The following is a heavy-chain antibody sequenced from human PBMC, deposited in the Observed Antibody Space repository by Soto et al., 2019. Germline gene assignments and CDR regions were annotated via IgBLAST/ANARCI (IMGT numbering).Heavy chain of an antibody. CDR1: GFTFSSYG. CDR3: AKAAAITMIVVVTPFDY. V-gene: IGHV3-30*18. J-gene: IGHJ4*02. D-gene: IGHD3-22*01. Sequence: QVQLVESGGGVVQPGRSLRLSCAASGFTFSSYGMHWVRQAPGKGLEWVAVISYDGSNKYYADSVKGRCTISRDNSKNTLYLQMNSLRAEDTAVYYCAKAAAITMIVVVTPFDYWGQGTLVTVSS. CDR2: ISYDGSNK.